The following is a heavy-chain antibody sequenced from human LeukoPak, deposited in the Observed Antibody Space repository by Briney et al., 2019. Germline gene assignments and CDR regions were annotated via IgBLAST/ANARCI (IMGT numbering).Heavy chain of an antibody. CDR3: TKDWYNILTGTFDY. V-gene: IGHV3-23*01. CDR2: ISASGATT. Sequence: PGGSLRLSCAASGFTFRSYAMSWVRQAPGKGLEWVAAISASGATTKYADSVKGRFAFSRDNSKNMLYLQMNSLRAEDTAVYYCTKDWYNILTGTFDYWGQGTLVTVSA. CDR1: GFTFRSYA. J-gene: IGHJ4*02. D-gene: IGHD3-9*01.